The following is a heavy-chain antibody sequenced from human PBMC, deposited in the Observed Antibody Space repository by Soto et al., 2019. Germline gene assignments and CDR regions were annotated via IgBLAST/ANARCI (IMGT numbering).Heavy chain of an antibody. CDR3: APRSPAFDY. V-gene: IGHV1-18*01. CDR2: ISTDKGKT. CDR1: GYTFTSYG. J-gene: IGHJ4*02. Sequence: QVQLVQSGPEVEKPGASVKVSCKTSGYTFTSYGISWVRQAPGQGLEWMGWISTDKGKTNYAQKLQGRVTMTTDTSTSTAYMELRSLTSDDTAVYYCAPRSPAFDYWGQGTLVTVS.